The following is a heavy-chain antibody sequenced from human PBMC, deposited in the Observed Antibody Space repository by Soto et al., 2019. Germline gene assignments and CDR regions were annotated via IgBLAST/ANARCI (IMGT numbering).Heavy chain of an antibody. D-gene: IGHD3-22*01. CDR1: GGIFGSHG. J-gene: IGHJ3*01. CDR2: YIPIFRTL. V-gene: IGHV1-69*01. CDR3: VRDRRIYYSDPHDEFVASDYEV. Sequence: QVQLIQSEAEVKKPGSSVRVSCTASGGIFGSHGFSWVRQAPGQRLEWVGGYIPIFRTLTYTEKFQARVRIAADESTKTVYLDLSRLTSEDTAVYYCVRDRRIYYSDPHDEFVASDYEVWGQGTMVSVSS.